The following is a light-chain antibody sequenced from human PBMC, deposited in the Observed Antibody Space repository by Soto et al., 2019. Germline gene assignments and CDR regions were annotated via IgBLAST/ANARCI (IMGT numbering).Light chain of an antibody. J-gene: IGKJ1*01. CDR3: QQHKNSPPWT. V-gene: IGKV3-15*01. Sequence: DIVMTQSPATLSVSPGERATLSCRASQSVSSNLAWYQQKPGQAPKLLIYGASTRATGIPARFSGSGCGTEFTLTITSLQLEDFEGYYCQQHKNSPPWTFGQGTKVEIK. CDR2: GAS. CDR1: QSVSSN.